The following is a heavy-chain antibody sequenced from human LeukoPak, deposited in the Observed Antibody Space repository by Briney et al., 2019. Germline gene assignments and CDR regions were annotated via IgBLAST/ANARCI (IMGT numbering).Heavy chain of an antibody. CDR2: IYTSGST. J-gene: IGHJ5*02. V-gene: IGHV4-61*02. CDR3: VREGITMVRGVIGLLDNWFDP. D-gene: IGHD3-10*01. CDR1: VDSIRSGSYY. Sequence: SETLSLTCTVCVDSIRSGSYYWSWIRQPAGKGLEWSGRIYTSGSTNYNPSLKSRVTISVDTSKNQFSLKLTSVTAADTAVYYCVREGITMVRGVIGLLDNWFDPWGQGTLVTVSS.